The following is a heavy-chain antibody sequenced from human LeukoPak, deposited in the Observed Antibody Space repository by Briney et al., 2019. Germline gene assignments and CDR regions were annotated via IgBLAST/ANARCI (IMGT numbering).Heavy chain of an antibody. Sequence: PSETLSLTCTVSGGSISNYYWSWIRQPPGKGLEWIGYIYYSGSANYNPSLKSRVTISVDTSKNQFSLKLSSVTAADTAVYYCARRRGYDSSGYYYNWGQGTLVTVSS. J-gene: IGHJ4*02. V-gene: IGHV4-59*01. D-gene: IGHD3-22*01. CDR2: IYYSGSA. CDR3: ARRRGYDSSGYYYN. CDR1: GGSISNYY.